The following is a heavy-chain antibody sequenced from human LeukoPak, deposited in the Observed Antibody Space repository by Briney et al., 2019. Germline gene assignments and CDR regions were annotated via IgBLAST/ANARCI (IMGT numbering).Heavy chain of an antibody. D-gene: IGHD6-19*01. CDR1: GGSISSSSYY. J-gene: IGHJ4*02. CDR2: IYYSGST. V-gene: IGHV4-39*01. CDR3: ASTIAVAGIGTDY. Sequence: SETLSLTCTVSGGSISSSSYYWGWIRQPPGKGLEWIGGIYYSGSTYYNPSLKSRVTISVDTSKNQFSLKLSSVTAADTAVYYCASTIAVAGIGTDYWGQGTLVTVSS.